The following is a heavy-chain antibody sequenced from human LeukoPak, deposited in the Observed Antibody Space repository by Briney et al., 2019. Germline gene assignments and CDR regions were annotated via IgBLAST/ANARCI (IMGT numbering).Heavy chain of an antibody. V-gene: IGHV3-21*01. CDR3: ARGPSGKNYYYYMDV. CDR2: ISSSSSYI. Sequence: GGSLRLSCAASGFTFSSYSMNWVRQAPGKGLEWVSSISSSSSYIYYADSVKGRFTISRDNAKNSLYLQMNSLRAEDTAVYYCARGPSGKNYYYYMDVWGKGTTVTISS. CDR1: GFTFSSYS. J-gene: IGHJ6*03.